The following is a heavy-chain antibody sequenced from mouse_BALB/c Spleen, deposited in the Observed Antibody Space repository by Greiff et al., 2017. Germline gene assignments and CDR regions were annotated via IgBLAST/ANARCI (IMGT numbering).Heavy chain of an antibody. D-gene: IGHD3-2*01. V-gene: IGHV1S132*01. CDR3: ARSRGRQLGLPY. CDR1: GYTFTSYW. J-gene: IGHJ4*01. Sequence: VQLQQSGAELVKPGASVKLSCKTSGYTFTSYWIQWVKQRPGQGLGWIGEIFPGTGTTYYNEKFKGKATLTIDTSSSTAYMQLSSLTSEDSAVYFCARSRGRQLGLPYWGQGTSVTVSS. CDR2: IFPGTGTT.